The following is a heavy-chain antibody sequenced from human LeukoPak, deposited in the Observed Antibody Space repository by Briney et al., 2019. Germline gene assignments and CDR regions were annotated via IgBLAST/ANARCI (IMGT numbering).Heavy chain of an antibody. CDR1: GGSISSGSYY. CDR2: IYTSGST. Sequence: PSGTLSLTCTVSGGSISSGSYYWSWIRQPAGKGLEWIGRIYTSGSTNYNPSLKSRVTISVDTSKNQFSLKLSSVTAADTAVYYCARAPGRCSGGSCYSGGFDMWGQGTMVIVSS. D-gene: IGHD2-15*01. CDR3: ARAPGRCSGGSCYSGGFDM. J-gene: IGHJ3*02. V-gene: IGHV4-61*02.